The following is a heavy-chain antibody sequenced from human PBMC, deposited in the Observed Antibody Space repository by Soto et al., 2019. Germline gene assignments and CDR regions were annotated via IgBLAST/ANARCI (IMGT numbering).Heavy chain of an antibody. Sequence: SETLSLTCAVSGYSISSGYYWGWIRQTPGKGLEWIASIYHSGSTYYNPSLKSRVTISVDTSKNQFSLKLTSVTAADTAVYYCARNDYFLTIGYYQIRWFDPWGQGTLVTVSS. CDR1: GYSISSGYY. D-gene: IGHD3-16*01. V-gene: IGHV4-38-2*01. CDR3: ARNDYFLTIGYYQIRWFDP. CDR2: IYHSGST. J-gene: IGHJ5*02.